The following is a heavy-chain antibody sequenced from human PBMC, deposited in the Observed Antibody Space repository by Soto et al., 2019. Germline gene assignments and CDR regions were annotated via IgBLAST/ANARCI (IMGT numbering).Heavy chain of an antibody. CDR1: GGTFSSYA. D-gene: IGHD3-9*01. V-gene: IGHV1-69*13. Sequence: SVKVSCKASGGTFSSYAISWVRQAPGQGLEWMGGIIPIFGTANYAQKFQGRVTITADESTSTAYMELSSLRSEDTAVYYCARVSDYDILTGLFDYWGQGTLVTSPQ. J-gene: IGHJ4*02. CDR3: ARVSDYDILTGLFDY. CDR2: IIPIFGTA.